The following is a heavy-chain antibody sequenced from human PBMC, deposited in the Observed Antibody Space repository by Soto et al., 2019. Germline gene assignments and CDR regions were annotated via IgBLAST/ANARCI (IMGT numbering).Heavy chain of an antibody. CDR3: VRDHSRLTGIAARLLYYYGMDV. Sequence: GGSLRLSCAASGFTFSSYGMHWVRQAPGKGLEWVAVIWYDGSNKYYADSVKGRFTISRDNSKNTLYLQMNSLRAEDTAVYYCVRDHSRLTGIAARLLYYYGMDVWGQGTTVTVSS. J-gene: IGHJ6*02. CDR1: GFTFSSYG. D-gene: IGHD6-6*01. CDR2: IWYDGSNK. V-gene: IGHV3-33*01.